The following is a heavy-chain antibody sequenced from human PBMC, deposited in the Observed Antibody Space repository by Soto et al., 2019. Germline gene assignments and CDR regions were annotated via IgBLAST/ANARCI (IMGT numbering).Heavy chain of an antibody. CDR1: GFTFNTYN. D-gene: IGHD3-22*01. CDR2: ISDSSNTI. Sequence: PGGSLRLSCAASGFTFNTYNMNWVRQAPGKGLEWVSYISDSSNTIHYADSVKGRFTISRDNAKNSLYLQMNSLRAEDTAVYYCARDDYPYYDDSSGYHFDYWGQG. J-gene: IGHJ4*02. V-gene: IGHV3-48*01. CDR3: ARDDYPYYDDSSGYHFDY.